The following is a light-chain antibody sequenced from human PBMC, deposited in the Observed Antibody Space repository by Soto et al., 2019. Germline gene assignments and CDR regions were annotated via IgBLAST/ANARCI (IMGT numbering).Light chain of an antibody. CDR1: QSVSRSF. Sequence: EIVLTQSPGTLSLSPGERATLSCRASQSVSRSFLAWYQQKPGQAPRLLIYGASSRATGIPDRFSGSGSGTDFTLTISRLEPEDFAVYSCQQYGSSPITFGQGTRLEIK. J-gene: IGKJ5*01. CDR3: QQYGSSPIT. V-gene: IGKV3-20*01. CDR2: GAS.